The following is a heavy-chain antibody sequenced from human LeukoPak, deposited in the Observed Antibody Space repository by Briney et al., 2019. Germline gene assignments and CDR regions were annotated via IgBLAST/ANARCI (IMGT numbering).Heavy chain of an antibody. D-gene: IGHD3-16*02. J-gene: IGHJ3*02. CDR2: ISYDGSNK. Sequence: QAGGSLRLSCAASGFTFSSYAMHWVRQAPGKGLEWVAVISYDGSNKYYADSVKGRFTISRDNSKNTLYLQMNSLRAEDTAVYYCAKYTFGGVIVRDAFDIWGQGTMVTVSS. CDR1: GFTFSSYA. V-gene: IGHV3-30*18. CDR3: AKYTFGGVIVRDAFDI.